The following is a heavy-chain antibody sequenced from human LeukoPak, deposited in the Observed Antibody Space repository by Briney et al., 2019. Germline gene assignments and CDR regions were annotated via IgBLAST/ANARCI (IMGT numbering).Heavy chain of an antibody. D-gene: IGHD5-12*01. CDR2: ISYDGSNK. CDR3: AREVARPNFFDY. Sequence: GGSLRLSCAASGFTFSSYAMHWVRQAPGKGLEWVAVISYDGSNKYYADSVKGRFTISRDNSKNTLYLQMDSLRVDDTAVYYCAREVARPNFFDYWGQGTLVTVAS. V-gene: IGHV3-30*04. J-gene: IGHJ4*02. CDR1: GFTFSSYA.